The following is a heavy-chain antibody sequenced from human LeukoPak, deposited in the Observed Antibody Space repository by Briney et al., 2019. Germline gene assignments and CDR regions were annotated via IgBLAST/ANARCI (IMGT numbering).Heavy chain of an antibody. CDR2: IYYSGSS. V-gene: IGHV4-59*08. D-gene: IGHD6-13*01. CDR3: ARHLQHCIVAAGCNWFDP. Sequence: PSETLSLTCTVSGGSISSYYWSWIRQPPGKGLEWIGYIYYSGSSNYNPSLKSRVTISVDTSKNQVFLKLSSVTAADTAVYYCARHLQHCIVAAGCNWFDPWGQGTPVTVSS. J-gene: IGHJ5*02. CDR1: GGSISSYY.